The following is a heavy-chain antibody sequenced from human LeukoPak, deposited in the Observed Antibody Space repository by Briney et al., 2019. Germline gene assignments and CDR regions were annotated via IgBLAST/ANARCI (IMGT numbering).Heavy chain of an antibody. Sequence: GGSLRLSCAASGFTFSGSTMNWVRQAPGKGLEWVSFISTSSSYIYYADSVRGRFTISRDNAKNSLYLQMNSLRAEDTAVYYCAELGITMIGGVWGKGTTVTISS. CDR3: AELGITMIGGV. CDR1: GFTFSGST. J-gene: IGHJ6*04. V-gene: IGHV3-21*01. D-gene: IGHD3-10*02. CDR2: ISTSSSYI.